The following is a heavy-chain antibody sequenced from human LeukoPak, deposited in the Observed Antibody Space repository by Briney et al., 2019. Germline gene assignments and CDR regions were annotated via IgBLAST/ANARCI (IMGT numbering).Heavy chain of an antibody. J-gene: IGHJ4*02. D-gene: IGHD2-2*01. V-gene: IGHV3-33*06. CDR2: IWYDGSNK. CDR1: GFTFSSYG. CDR3: AKQAAGYCSSTSCQIDY. Sequence: PGRSRRLSCAASGFTFSSYGMHWVRQAPGKGLEWVAVIWYDGSNKYYADSVKGRFTISRDNSKNTLYLQMNSLRAEDTAVYYCAKQAAGYCSSTSCQIDYWGQGTLVTVSS.